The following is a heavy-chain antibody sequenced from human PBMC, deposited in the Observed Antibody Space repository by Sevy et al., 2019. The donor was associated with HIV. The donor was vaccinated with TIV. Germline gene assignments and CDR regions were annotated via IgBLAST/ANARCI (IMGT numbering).Heavy chain of an antibody. CDR2: ISGSGGST. Sequence: GGSLRLSCAASGFTFSSYAMTWVRHAPGKGLEWVSVISGSGGSTYYADSVKGRFTISRDNSKNTLYLQMNSLRAEDTAVYYCAKDLRAFDIWGQGTMVTVSS. CDR1: GFTFSSYA. J-gene: IGHJ3*02. V-gene: IGHV3-23*01. CDR3: AKDLRAFDI.